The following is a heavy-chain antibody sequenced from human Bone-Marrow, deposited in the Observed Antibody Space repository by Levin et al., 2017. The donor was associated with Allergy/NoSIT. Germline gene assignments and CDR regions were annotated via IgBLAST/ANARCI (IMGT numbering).Heavy chain of an antibody. V-gene: IGHV3-7*01. CDR2: IRDDGGEK. CDR3: GVTPRRDPFDY. CDR1: GFTFSNYW. Sequence: PRASVKVSCAVSGFTFSNYWMSWVRQAPGKGLEWVANIRDDGGEKYYVDSVKGRFTISRDNAKNTLYLQMNSLRVEDTAVYYCGVTPRRDPFDYWGQGTLVTVSS. J-gene: IGHJ4*02. D-gene: IGHD2-21*02.